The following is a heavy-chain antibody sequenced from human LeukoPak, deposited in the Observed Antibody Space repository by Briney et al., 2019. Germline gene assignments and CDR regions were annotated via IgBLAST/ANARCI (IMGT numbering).Heavy chain of an antibody. CDR2: INSGGTTT. CDR3: LREDSRDF. Sequence: PGGSLGLSCAACGFAFSTYTMNWARQAPGKGLEWVASINSGGTTTHYADSVKGRFTISRDNAQNILYLQMNGLRVDDAAVYYCLREDSRDFWGQGTLVTVSS. V-gene: IGHV3-21*06. D-gene: IGHD3-22*01. CDR1: GFAFSTYT. J-gene: IGHJ4*02.